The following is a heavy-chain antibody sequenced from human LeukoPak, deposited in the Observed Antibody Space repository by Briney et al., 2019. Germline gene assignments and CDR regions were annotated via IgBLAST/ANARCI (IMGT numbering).Heavy chain of an antibody. D-gene: IGHD5-24*01. CDR2: ISAYNGNT. J-gene: IGHJ2*01. V-gene: IGHV1-18*01. CDR1: GYTFTSYG. CDR3: ARDTNRRWLQFGYWYFDL. Sequence: GASVKVSCKASGYTFTSYGISWVRQAPGQGLEWMGWISAYNGNTNYAQKLQGRVTMTTDTSTSTAYMELRSLRSDDTAVYYCARDTNRRWLQFGYWYFDLWGRGTLVTVSS.